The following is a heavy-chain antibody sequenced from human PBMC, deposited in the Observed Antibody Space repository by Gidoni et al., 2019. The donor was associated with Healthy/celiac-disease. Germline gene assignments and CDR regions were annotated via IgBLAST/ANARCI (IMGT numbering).Heavy chain of an antibody. CDR1: GGPLSSGGYY. CDR2: IYYSGST. J-gene: IGHJ4*02. Sequence: QVQLQESGPGLVKPSQTLSLTCTVSGGPLSSGGYYWSWIRQHPGKGLEWIGYIYYSGSTYYNPSLKSRVTISVDTSKNQFALKLSSVTAADTAVYYCARESVYDSSGLDYWGQGTLVTVSS. V-gene: IGHV4-31*03. CDR3: ARESVYDSSGLDY. D-gene: IGHD3-22*01.